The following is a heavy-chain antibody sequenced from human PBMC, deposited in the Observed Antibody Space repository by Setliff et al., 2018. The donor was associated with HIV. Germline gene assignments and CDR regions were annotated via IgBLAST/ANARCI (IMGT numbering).Heavy chain of an antibody. V-gene: IGHV1-2*02. Sequence: GASVKVSCKTSGYTFDAKYIHWARQAPGQGLEWMGWINPNSGGTNYARKFQGRVTVTRDTSISTAYMELNSLRSDDTAVYYCATAGGRSWFDPWGPGTLVTVSS. J-gene: IGHJ5*02. D-gene: IGHD3-16*01. CDR2: INPNSGGT. CDR1: GYTFDAKY. CDR3: ATAGGRSWFDP.